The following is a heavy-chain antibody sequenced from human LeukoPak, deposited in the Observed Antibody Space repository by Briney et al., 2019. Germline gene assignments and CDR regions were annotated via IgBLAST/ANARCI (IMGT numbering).Heavy chain of an antibody. V-gene: IGHV1-2*02. CDR1: GYTFTGYY. J-gene: IGHJ5*02. CDR3: ARGVTGRYCSSTSCHWRAWFDP. D-gene: IGHD2-2*01. Sequence: ASVKVSCKASGYTFTGYYMHWVRQAPGQGLEWMGWINPNSGGTNYAQKFQGRVTITADESTSTAYMELSSLRSEDTAVYYCARGVTGRYCSSTSCHWRAWFDPWGQGTLVTVPS. CDR2: INPNSGGT.